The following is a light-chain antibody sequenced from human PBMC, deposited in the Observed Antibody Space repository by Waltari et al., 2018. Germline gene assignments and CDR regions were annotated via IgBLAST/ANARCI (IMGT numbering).Light chain of an antibody. Sequence: DIVMTQSPESLSVSLGERATITCKSSQSVLHSSNNKNNFALYQQKPGPTPKLLIYWASTRKSGVPDRFSGSGSGTDFTLTISRLQAEDVAIYYFQQFQSHLRTFCQGTKVEIK. CDR1: QSVLHSSNNKNN. J-gene: IGKJ1*01. V-gene: IGKV4-1*01. CDR2: WAS. CDR3: QQFQSHLRT.